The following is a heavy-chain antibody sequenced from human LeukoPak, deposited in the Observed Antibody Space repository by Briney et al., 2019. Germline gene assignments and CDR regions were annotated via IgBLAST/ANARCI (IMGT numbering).Heavy chain of an antibody. CDR3: AKVVVTAIRWDYFDY. CDR1: GFTFSSYA. D-gene: IGHD2-21*02. V-gene: IGHV3-23*01. J-gene: IGHJ4*02. Sequence: PGGSLRLSCAASGFTFSSYAMSWVRQAPGKGLEWVSAISGSGGSTYYADSVKGRFTISRDNSKNSLYLQMNSLRAEDTAVYYCAKVVVTAIRWDYFDYWGQGTLVTVSS. CDR2: ISGSGGST.